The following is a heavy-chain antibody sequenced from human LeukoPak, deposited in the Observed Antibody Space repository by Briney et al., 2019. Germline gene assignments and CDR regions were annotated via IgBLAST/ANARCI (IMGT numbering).Heavy chain of an antibody. CDR2: IYHSGST. D-gene: IGHD2-2*01. Sequence: PSQTLSLTCAVSGGSISSGGYSWSWIRQPPGKGLEWIGYIYHSGSTYYNPSLKSRVTISVDRSKNQFSLKLSSVTAADTAVYYCARGYCSSTSCYGFDYRGQGTLVTVSS. CDR3: ARGYCSSTSCYGFDY. V-gene: IGHV4-30-2*01. J-gene: IGHJ4*02. CDR1: GGSISSGGYS.